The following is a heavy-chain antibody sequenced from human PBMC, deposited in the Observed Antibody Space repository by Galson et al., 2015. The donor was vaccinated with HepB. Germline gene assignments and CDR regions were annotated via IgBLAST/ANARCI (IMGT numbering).Heavy chain of an antibody. CDR3: TRHTPRTNYYYYGMDV. Sequence: SLRLSCAASGFTFSGSAMHWVRQASGKGLEWVGRIRSKANSYATAYAASVKGRFTISRDDSKNTAYLQMNSLKTEDTAVYYCTRHTPRTNYYYYGMDVWGQGTTVTVSS. V-gene: IGHV3-73*01. CDR2: IRSKANSYAT. J-gene: IGHJ6*02. CDR1: GFTFSGSA.